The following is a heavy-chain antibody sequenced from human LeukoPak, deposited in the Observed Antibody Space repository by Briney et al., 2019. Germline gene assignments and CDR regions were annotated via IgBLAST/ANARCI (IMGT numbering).Heavy chain of an antibody. CDR3: ATYRQVLLPFES. V-gene: IGHV3-23*01. J-gene: IGHJ4*02. Sequence: EGSLRLSCAASGFTFSTFAMIWVRQPPGKGLEWVSSIFPSGGEIHYADSERGRFTISRDNSKSILSLQMNSLRAEDTAIYYCATYRQVLLPFESWGQGTLVTVSS. CDR1: GFTFSTFA. CDR2: IFPSGGEI. D-gene: IGHD5-18*01.